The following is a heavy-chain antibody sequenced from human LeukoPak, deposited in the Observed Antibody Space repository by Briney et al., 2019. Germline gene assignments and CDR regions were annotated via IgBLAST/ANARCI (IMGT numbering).Heavy chain of an antibody. D-gene: IGHD5-18*01. J-gene: IGHJ3*02. CDR1: GFTFSSYG. V-gene: IGHV3-30*18. CDR3: AKDSRGYSYGIDAFDI. CDR2: ISYDGSNK. Sequence: SGGSLRLSCAASGFTFSSYGMHWVRQAPGKGLEWVAVISYDGSNKYYADSVKGRFTIYRDNYKNTLYLQMNSLRAEDTAVYYCAKDSRGYSYGIDAFDIWGQGTMVTVSS.